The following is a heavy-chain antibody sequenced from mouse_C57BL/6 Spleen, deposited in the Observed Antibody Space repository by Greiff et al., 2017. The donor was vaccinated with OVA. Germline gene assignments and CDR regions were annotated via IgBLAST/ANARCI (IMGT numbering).Heavy chain of an antibody. J-gene: IGHJ1*03. V-gene: IGHV5-17*01. CDR2: ISSGSSTI. CDR3: ARIYYGSSYNWYFDV. D-gene: IGHD1-1*01. CDR1: GFTFSDYG. Sequence: EVQRVESGGGLVKPGGSLKLSCAASGFTFSDYGMHWVRQAPEKGLEWVAYISSGSSTIYYADTVKGRFTISRDNAKNTLFLQMTSLRSEDTAMYYCARIYYGSSYNWYFDVWGTGTTVTVSS.